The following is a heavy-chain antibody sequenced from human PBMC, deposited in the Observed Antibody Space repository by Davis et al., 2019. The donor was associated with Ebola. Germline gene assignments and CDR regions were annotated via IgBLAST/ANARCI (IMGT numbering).Heavy chain of an antibody. CDR2: LYHGGGT. Sequence: SETLSLTCTVSGGYISGYYWSWIRQPPGKGLEWIGNLYHGGGTNYSPSLKSRLTISVDTSKNQFSLELSSVTAADTAVYYCARRNNGYYYDSSGYYTNYYFDYWGQGTLVTVSS. J-gene: IGHJ4*02. D-gene: IGHD3-22*01. CDR1: GGYISGYY. V-gene: IGHV4-59*08. CDR3: ARRNNGYYYDSSGYYTNYYFDY.